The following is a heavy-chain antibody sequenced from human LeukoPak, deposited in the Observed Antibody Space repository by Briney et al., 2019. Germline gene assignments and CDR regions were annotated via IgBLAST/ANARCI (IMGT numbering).Heavy chain of an antibody. J-gene: IGHJ4*02. CDR1: GSSISSSSYY. V-gene: IGHV4-39*01. CDR2: IYYSGST. Sequence: PETLSLTCTVAGSSISSSSYYWGWIRQPPGKGLEWIGSIYYSGSTYYNPSLKSRVTISVDTSKNQFSLKLSSVTAADTAVYYCARQQSGSYLVDFDYWGQGTLVTISS. CDR3: ARQQSGSYLVDFDY. D-gene: IGHD1-26*01.